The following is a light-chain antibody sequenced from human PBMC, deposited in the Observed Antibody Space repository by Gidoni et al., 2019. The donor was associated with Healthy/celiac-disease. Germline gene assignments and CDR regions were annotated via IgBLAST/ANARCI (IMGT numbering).Light chain of an antibody. CDR1: SSDVGGYNY. CDR3: SSYTSSSTL. Sequence: QSALTQPASVRGSPGQSLTISCTGTSSDVGGYNYVPWYQQHPGKAPKLMIYEVSNRPSGVSNRFSGSKSGNTASLTISGLQAEDEADYYCSSYTSSSTLFGGGTKLTVL. CDR2: EVS. J-gene: IGLJ2*01. V-gene: IGLV2-14*01.